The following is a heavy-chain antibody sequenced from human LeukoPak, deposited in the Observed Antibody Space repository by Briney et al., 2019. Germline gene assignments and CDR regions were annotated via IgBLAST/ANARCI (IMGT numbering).Heavy chain of an antibody. J-gene: IGHJ4*02. D-gene: IGHD3-3*01. V-gene: IGHV4-34*01. Sequence: SETLSLTCAVYGGSFSGYYWSWIRQPPGKGLEWIGEINHSGSTNYNPSLKSRVTISVDTSKNQFSLKLSSVTAADTAVYYCARGGDFWSGSAPYYFDYWGQGTLVTVSS. CDR2: INHSGST. CDR3: ARGGDFWSGSAPYYFDY. CDR1: GGSFSGYY.